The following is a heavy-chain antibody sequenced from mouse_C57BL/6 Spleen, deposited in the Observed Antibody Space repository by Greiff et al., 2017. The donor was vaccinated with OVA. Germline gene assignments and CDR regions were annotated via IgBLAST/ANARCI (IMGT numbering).Heavy chain of an antibody. D-gene: IGHD2-4*01. V-gene: IGHV5-9*01. CDR2: ISGGGGNT. CDR3: ARIYDYDGGFAY. CDR1: GFTFSSYT. J-gene: IGHJ3*01. Sequence: EVKLVESGGGLVKPGGSLKLSCAASGFTFSSYTMSWVRQTPEKRLEWVATISGGGGNTYYPDSVKGRFTISRDNAKNTLYLQMSSLRSEDTALYYCARIYDYDGGFAYWGQGTLVTVSA.